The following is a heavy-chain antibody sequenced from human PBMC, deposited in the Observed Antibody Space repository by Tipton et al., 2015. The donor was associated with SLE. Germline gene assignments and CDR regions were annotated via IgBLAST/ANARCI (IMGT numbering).Heavy chain of an antibody. J-gene: IGHJ1*01. CDR3: AKEVFGYFQH. Sequence: TLSLTCIVSGGSISNYYWSWIRQPPGKGLEWIGYIYYSGSTNYNPSLKSRVTISVDTSKNQFSLKLSSVTAADTAVYYCAKEVFGYFQHWGQGTLVTVSS. V-gene: IGHV4-59*01. CDR2: IYYSGST. D-gene: IGHD3-10*01. CDR1: GGSISNYY.